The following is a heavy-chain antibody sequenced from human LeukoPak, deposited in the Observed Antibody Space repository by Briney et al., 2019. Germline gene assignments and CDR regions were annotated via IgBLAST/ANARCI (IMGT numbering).Heavy chain of an antibody. CDR2: INPNSGGT. V-gene: IGHV1-2*02. Sequence: ASVKVSCKASGYTFTGCYMHWGRQAPRQELEGMGWINPNSGGTNYAQKFQGRVTMTRDTSISTAYMELSRLRSDDTAVYYCARDGGYCSGGSCYSSPVPYYYYGMDVWGQGTTVTVSS. J-gene: IGHJ6*02. CDR1: GYTFTGCY. D-gene: IGHD2-15*01. CDR3: ARDGGYCSGGSCYSSPVPYYYYGMDV.